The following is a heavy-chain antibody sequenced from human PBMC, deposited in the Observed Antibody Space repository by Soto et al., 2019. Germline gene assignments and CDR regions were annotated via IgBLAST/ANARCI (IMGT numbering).Heavy chain of an antibody. CDR1: GGTFSSYA. CDR3: ATPGRPLDYYYGMDV. V-gene: IGHV1-69*12. CDR2: IIPIFGTA. Sequence: QVQLVQSGAEVKKPGSSVKVSCKASGGTFSSYAISWVRQAPGQGLEWMGGIIPIFGTANYAQKFQGRVTITADESXRTAYLELSSLGSEDTAVYYCATPGRPLDYYYGMDVWGQGTTVTVSS. J-gene: IGHJ6*02.